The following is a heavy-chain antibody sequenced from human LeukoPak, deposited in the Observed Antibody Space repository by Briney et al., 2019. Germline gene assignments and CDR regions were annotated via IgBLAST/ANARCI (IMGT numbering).Heavy chain of an antibody. Sequence: GGSLRLSCAASGFTFSSYSMNWDRQAPGKGLEWVSSISSSSSYIYYADSVKGRFTISRDNAKNSLYLQMNSLRAEDTAVYYCARLFYDSSGPIFDYWGQGTLVTVSS. V-gene: IGHV3-21*01. D-gene: IGHD3-22*01. CDR3: ARLFYDSSGPIFDY. J-gene: IGHJ4*02. CDR1: GFTFSSYS. CDR2: ISSSSSYI.